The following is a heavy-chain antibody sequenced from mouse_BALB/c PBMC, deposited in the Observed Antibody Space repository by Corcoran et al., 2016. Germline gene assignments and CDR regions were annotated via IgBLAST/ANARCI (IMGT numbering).Heavy chain of an antibody. Sequence: QIQLVQSGPELKKPGETVKISCKASGYTFTNYGMNWVKQAPGKGLKWMGWINTYTGEPTYADDFKGRFAFSLETSASTAYLQINNLKNEDMATYFCARSESTLDYWGQGTTLTASS. D-gene: IGHD2-1*01. CDR3: ARSESTLDY. J-gene: IGHJ2*01. V-gene: IGHV9-1*02. CDR2: INTYTGEP. CDR1: GYTFTNYG.